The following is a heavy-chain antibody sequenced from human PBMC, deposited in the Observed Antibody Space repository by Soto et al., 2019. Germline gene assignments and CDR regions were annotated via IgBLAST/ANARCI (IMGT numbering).Heavy chain of an antibody. CDR3: ASLDNYGAGSYYNFDY. CDR1: GGSISSSSYY. V-gene: IGHV4-39*01. Sequence: SETLSLTCTVSGGSISSSSYYWGWIRQPPGKGLEWIGSIYYSGSTYYNPSLKGRVTISVDTSKNQFSLKLSSVTAADTAVYYCASLDNYGAGSYYNFDYWGQGTLVTVSP. D-gene: IGHD3-10*01. J-gene: IGHJ4*02. CDR2: IYYSGST.